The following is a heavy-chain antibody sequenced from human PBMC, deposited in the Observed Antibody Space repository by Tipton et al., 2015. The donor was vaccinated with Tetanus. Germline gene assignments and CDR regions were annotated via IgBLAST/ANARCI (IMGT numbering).Heavy chain of an antibody. Sequence: TLSLTCTVSGGSISSSGYYWSWIRQHTGKGLEWFGYIHYSGSTYYNPSLKSRVTMSIDTSKNQLSLKLSSVAAADTAVYYCARGGGDYGYYFDYWSQGTLVTASS. J-gene: IGHJ4*02. CDR3: ARGGGDYGYYFDY. V-gene: IGHV4-31*03. D-gene: IGHD4-17*01. CDR2: IHYSGST. CDR1: GGSISSSGYY.